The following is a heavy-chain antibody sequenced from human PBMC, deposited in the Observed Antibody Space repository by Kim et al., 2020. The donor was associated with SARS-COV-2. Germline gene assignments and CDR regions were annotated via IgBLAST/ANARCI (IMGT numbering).Heavy chain of an antibody. CDR2: ISSSSSYI. Sequence: GGSLRLSCAASGFTFSSYSMNWVRQAPGKGLEWVSSISSSSSYIYYADSVKGRFTISRDNAKNSLYLQMNSLRAEDTAVYYCARGLTYYYDSSGYYLLDYYYYYGMDVWGQGTTVTVSS. J-gene: IGHJ6*02. V-gene: IGHV3-21*01. D-gene: IGHD3-22*01. CDR3: ARGLTYYYDSSGYYLLDYYYYYGMDV. CDR1: GFTFSSYS.